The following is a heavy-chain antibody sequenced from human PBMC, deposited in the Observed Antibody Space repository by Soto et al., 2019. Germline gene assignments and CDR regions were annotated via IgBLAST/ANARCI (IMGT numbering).Heavy chain of an antibody. J-gene: IGHJ6*02. CDR3: ARGVRFLEWLSPYYYGMDV. CDR2: INSDGSST. Sequence: GGSLGLSCAASGFTFSSYWMHWVRQAPGKGLVWVSRINSDGSSTSYADSVKGRFTISRDNAKNTLYLQMNSLRAEDTAVYYCARGVRFLEWLSPYYYGMDVWGQGTTVTVSS. CDR1: GFTFSSYW. V-gene: IGHV3-74*01. D-gene: IGHD3-3*01.